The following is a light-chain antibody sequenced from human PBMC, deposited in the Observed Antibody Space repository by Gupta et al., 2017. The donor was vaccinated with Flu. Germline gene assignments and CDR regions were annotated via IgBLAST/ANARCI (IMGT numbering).Light chain of an antibody. Sequence: PASVSGSPGQSNTISCTGTSSDLGGYNYVSWYQHPPGKALKLMIYEVIHRPSGVSNRFSGSKSGNTASLTISGLQAEDEADYYSSAYTSSNGLGFGGGTKRTVL. V-gene: IGLV2-14*01. CDR1: SSDLGGYNY. CDR3: SAYTSSNGLG. CDR2: EVI. J-gene: IGLJ3*02.